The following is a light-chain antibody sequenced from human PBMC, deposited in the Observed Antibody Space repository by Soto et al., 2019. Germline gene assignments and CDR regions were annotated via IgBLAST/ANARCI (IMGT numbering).Light chain of an antibody. J-gene: IGKJ1*01. Sequence: DIHMTHSPSTLSASVRYRVTITCLASQTISSWLAWFQQRPGRAPKFLIYKASSLKNGVPLRFSGGGSGTEFTLTISRLQPDDFVTYYCQQYSSYWTFGQGTKVDIK. V-gene: IGKV1-5*03. CDR1: QTISSW. CDR2: KAS. CDR3: QQYSSYWT.